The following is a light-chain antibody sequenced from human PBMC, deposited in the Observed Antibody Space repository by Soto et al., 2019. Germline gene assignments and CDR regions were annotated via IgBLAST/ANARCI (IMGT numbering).Light chain of an antibody. CDR3: QQYDNPPLT. CDR1: QDISNY. Sequence: DIQMTQSPSSLSASVGDRVTITCQASQDISNYLNWYQQKPGKAPKLLIYDASNLGTGVPSRFSGSGSGTDFTFNISSLQPEDIATYYCQQYDNPPLTFGGGTKVEIK. J-gene: IGKJ4*01. CDR2: DAS. V-gene: IGKV1-33*01.